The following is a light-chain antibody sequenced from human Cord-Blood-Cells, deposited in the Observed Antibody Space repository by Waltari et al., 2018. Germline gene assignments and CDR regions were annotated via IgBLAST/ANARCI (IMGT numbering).Light chain of an antibody. CDR2: GKN. V-gene: IGLV3-19*01. CDR3: NSRDSSGNHYV. Sequence: SSELTQDPAVSVALGQTVRITCQGDSLRSYYASWYQQKPGQAPVLVIYGKNNRPSWIPDRFFGSSSGNTASLTITGAQAEDEADYYCNSRDSSGNHYVFGTGTKVTVL. J-gene: IGLJ1*01. CDR1: SLRSYY.